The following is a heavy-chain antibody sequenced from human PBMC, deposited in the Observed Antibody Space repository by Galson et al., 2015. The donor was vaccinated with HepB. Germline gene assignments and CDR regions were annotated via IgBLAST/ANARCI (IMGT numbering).Heavy chain of an antibody. Sequence: SVKVSCKASGGTFSRYSINWVRQAPGQGLEWMGRIIPIPGIANYAQKFQGRVTITADKSTSTAYMELSSLRSEDTAVYYCASGDTGWELPKFDYWGQGTLVTVSS. CDR2: IIPIPGIA. V-gene: IGHV1-69*02. J-gene: IGHJ4*02. CDR3: ASGDTGWELPKFDY. CDR1: GGTFSRYS. D-gene: IGHD1-26*01.